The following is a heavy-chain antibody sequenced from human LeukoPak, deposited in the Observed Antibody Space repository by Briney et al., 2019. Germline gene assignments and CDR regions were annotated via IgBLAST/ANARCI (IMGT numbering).Heavy chain of an antibody. CDR2: ISAYNGNT. D-gene: IGHD6-13*01. Sequence: GASVKVSCKASGYTFTTYGITWVRQAPGQGLEWMGWISAYNGNTNYAQKLQGRVTMTTDTSTSTAYMELRSLRSDDTAVYYCARVNRGAAAVDFDYWGQGTLVTVSS. CDR1: GYTFTTYG. J-gene: IGHJ4*02. V-gene: IGHV1-18*01. CDR3: ARVNRGAAAVDFDY.